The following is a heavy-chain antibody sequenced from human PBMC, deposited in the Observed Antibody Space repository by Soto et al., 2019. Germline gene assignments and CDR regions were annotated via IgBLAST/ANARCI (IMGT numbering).Heavy chain of an antibody. V-gene: IGHV1-2*04. J-gene: IGHJ4*02. Sequence: ASVKVSCKASGYTFTGYYMHWVRQAPGQGLEWMGWINPNSGGTNYAQKFQGWVTMTRDTSIGTAYMELSRLRSDDTAVYYCARPYSSSSGGRFDSWGQGTLVTVSS. CDR1: GYTFTGYY. CDR3: ARPYSSSSGGRFDS. CDR2: INPNSGGT. D-gene: IGHD6-6*01.